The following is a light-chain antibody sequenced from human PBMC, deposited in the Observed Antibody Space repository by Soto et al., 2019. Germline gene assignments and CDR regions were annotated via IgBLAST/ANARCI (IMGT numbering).Light chain of an antibody. CDR3: PSYGRRPNCG. V-gene: IGLV1-40*01. CDR1: SSNIGAGYD. Sequence: QSVLTQPPSVSGAPGQRVTISCTGSSSNIGAGYDVHWYQQLPGTAPKLLIYGNSNRPSGVPDRFSGSKSGTSASLAITGLQAEDGADYYCPSYGRRPNCGFGGGTKLTVL. CDR2: GNS. J-gene: IGLJ2*01.